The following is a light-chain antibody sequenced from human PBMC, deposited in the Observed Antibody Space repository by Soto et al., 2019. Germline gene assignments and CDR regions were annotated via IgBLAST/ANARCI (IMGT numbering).Light chain of an antibody. Sequence: QSALTQPASVSGSPGQSITISCTGTSSDIGYYNYVSWYQQHPGKAPKVIIYEVSNRPSWVSDRFSGSKSGNTASLTISGLQAEDEGDYYCSSYEDSSILMFGGGTKLTVL. V-gene: IGLV2-14*01. CDR3: SSYEDSSILM. CDR1: SSDIGYYNY. CDR2: EVS. J-gene: IGLJ3*02.